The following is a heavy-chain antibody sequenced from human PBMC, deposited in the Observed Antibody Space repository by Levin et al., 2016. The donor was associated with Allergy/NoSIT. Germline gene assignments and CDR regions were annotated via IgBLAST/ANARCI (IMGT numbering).Heavy chain of an antibody. CDR2: ISYSGNT. D-gene: IGHD5-24*01. V-gene: IGHV4-39*01. J-gene: IGHJ5*02. CDR1: GGSISGNNFY. CDR3: ARRTLDTIMAESWFGP. Sequence: ETLSLTCTVFGGSISGNNFYWSWVRQPPGKALEWIASISYSGNTYYNPSLKSRVTISVDTSKNQFSLKLGSVTAADTALYYCARRTLDTIMAESWFGPWGQGTLVTVSS.